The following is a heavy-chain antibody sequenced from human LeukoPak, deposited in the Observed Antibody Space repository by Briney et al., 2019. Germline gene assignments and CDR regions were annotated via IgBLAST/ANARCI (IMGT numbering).Heavy chain of an antibody. Sequence: GGSLRLSCAASGFTFSSYAMSWVRQAPGKGLEWVSAISGSGGSTYYADSVKGRFTISRDNSKSTLYLQMNSLRAEDTAVYYCAKDLYDSSGYYYLFDYWGQGTLVTVSS. V-gene: IGHV3-23*01. CDR2: ISGSGGST. J-gene: IGHJ4*02. CDR3: AKDLYDSSGYYYLFDY. D-gene: IGHD3-22*01. CDR1: GFTFSSYA.